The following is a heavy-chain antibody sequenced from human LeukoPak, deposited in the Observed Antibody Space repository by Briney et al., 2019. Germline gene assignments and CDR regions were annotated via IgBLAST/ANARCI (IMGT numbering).Heavy chain of an antibody. CDR1: GGSFSGYY. CDR3: ARGRNIVATTNFDY. Sequence: PSETLSLTCAVYGGSFSGYYWSWIRQPPGKGLEWIGEINHSGSTNYNPSLKSRVTISVDTSKNQFSLKLSSVTAADTAVYYCARGRNIVATTNFDYWAREPWSPSPQ. D-gene: IGHD5-12*01. V-gene: IGHV4-34*01. CDR2: INHSGST. J-gene: IGHJ4*02.